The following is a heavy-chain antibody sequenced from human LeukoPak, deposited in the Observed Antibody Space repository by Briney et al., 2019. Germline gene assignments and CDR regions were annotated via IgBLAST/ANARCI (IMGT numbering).Heavy chain of an antibody. V-gene: IGHV4-31*03. Sequence: PSQTLSLTCTVPGGSISSGGYYWTWIRQRPGKGLEWIGYLYDSGSTFYNPSLKSRVTILVDTSKNQFSLKVTSVTVADTAVYYCARAAPNSVSSIHLDYWGQGTLVTVSS. CDR2: LYDSGST. CDR1: GGSISSGGYY. D-gene: IGHD6-6*01. CDR3: ARAAPNSVSSIHLDY. J-gene: IGHJ4*02.